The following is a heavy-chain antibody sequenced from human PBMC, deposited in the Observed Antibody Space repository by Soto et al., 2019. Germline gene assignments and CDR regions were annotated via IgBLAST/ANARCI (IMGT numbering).Heavy chain of an antibody. D-gene: IGHD2-15*01. Sequence: EVQLVESGGGLVKPGGSLRLSCAASGFTFSNAWMNWVRQAPGKGLEWVGRIKSKTDGGTADYAAPVKGRFTISRDDSKNTLYLQMDSLITEDTAVYYCTTQNCSGGNCYSGYYYYGLDVWGQGTTVSVSS. V-gene: IGHV3-15*07. CDR2: IKSKTDGGTA. J-gene: IGHJ6*02. CDR3: TTQNCSGGNCYSGYYYYGLDV. CDR1: GFTFSNAW.